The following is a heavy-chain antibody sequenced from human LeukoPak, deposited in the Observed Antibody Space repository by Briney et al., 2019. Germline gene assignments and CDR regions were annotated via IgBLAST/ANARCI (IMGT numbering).Heavy chain of an antibody. CDR2: IRYDGSNK. D-gene: IGHD3-22*01. CDR1: GFTFSPYG. CDR3: ATLPYYYDSSGSYYFDY. V-gene: IGHV3-30*02. J-gene: IGHJ4*02. Sequence: PGGSLRLSCAASGFTFSPYGIHWVRQAPGKGLEWVAFIRYDGSNKFYADSVKGRFTISRDNSKNTLYLQMNSLRVEDTAVYYCATLPYYYDSSGSYYFDYWGQGTLVTVSS.